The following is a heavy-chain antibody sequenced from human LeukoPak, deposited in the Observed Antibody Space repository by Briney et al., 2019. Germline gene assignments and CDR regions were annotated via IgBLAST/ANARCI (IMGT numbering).Heavy chain of an antibody. CDR1: GGSFSGYY. V-gene: IGHV4-34*01. J-gene: IGHJ4*02. CDR3: ERELVHGGGNCHSLLDY. Sequence: SETLSLTCAVYGGSFSGYYWSWIRQPPGKGLEWIGEINHSGSTNYNPSLKSRVTISVDTSKNQFSLTLSSVPAADTAVYFCERELVHGGGNCHSLLDYWGQGTLVTVSS. D-gene: IGHD2-21*02. CDR2: INHSGST.